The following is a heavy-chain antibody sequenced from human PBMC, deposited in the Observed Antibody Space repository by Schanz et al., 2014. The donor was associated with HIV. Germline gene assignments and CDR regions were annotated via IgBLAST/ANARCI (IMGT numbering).Heavy chain of an antibody. CDR1: GFSFSSYA. Sequence: EVQLLEAGGGLVQPGGSLRLSCAAAGFSFSSYAMSWVRQAPRKGLEWVSSISESGGRTYYADSVNGRFTISRDNSKNTLYLQMTTLRIDDTAVYYCAKPEYDSRGNSQSHFDYWGQGTLVTVSS. CDR2: ISESGGRT. J-gene: IGHJ4*02. CDR3: AKPEYDSRGNSQSHFDY. V-gene: IGHV3-23*01. D-gene: IGHD3-22*01.